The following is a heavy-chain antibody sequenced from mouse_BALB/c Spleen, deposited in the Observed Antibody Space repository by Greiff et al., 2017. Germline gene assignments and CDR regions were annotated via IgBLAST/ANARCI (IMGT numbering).Heavy chain of an antibody. D-gene: IGHD2-12*01. Sequence: EVQLVESGGGLVKPGGSLKLSCAASGFTFSSYAMSWVRQTPEKRLEWVASISSGGSTYYPDSVKGRFTISRDNAKNTLYLQMSSLKSEDTAMYYCASPLAYDEGPFAYWGQGTLVTVSA. CDR3: ASPLAYDEGPFAY. J-gene: IGHJ3*01. V-gene: IGHV5-6-5*01. CDR1: GFTFSSYA. CDR2: ISSGGST.